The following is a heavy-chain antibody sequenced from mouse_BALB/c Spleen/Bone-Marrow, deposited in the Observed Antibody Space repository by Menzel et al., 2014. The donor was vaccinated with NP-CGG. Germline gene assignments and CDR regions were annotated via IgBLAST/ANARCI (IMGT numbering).Heavy chain of an antibody. Sequence: QVQLQQSGADLVKPGASVKLSCKASGYTFTSYYLYWVKQRPGQGLEWIGEINPSNGGTNFNERFKSKASLTVDKSSSTAYMQLNSLTSEDSAVYYCTRRSLLSDYYSMDYWGQGTSVTVSS. CDR2: INPSNGGT. CDR1: GYTFTSYY. D-gene: IGHD2-10*01. V-gene: IGHV1S81*02. CDR3: TRRSLLSDYYSMDY. J-gene: IGHJ4*01.